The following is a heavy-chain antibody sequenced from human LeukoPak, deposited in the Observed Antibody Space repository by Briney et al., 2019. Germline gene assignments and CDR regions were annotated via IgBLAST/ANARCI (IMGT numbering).Heavy chain of an antibody. D-gene: IGHD5-18*01. V-gene: IGHV3-21*01. CDR1: GFTFSSYS. CDR3: ARELRQYSYGAPFDY. Sequence: GGSLRLSCAAYGFTFSSYSMNWVRQAPGKGLEWVSSISRSSSYIYYADSAKGRFTISRDNAKNSLYLQMNSLRAEDTAVYYCARELRQYSYGAPFDYWGQGTLVTVSS. J-gene: IGHJ4*02. CDR2: ISRSSSYI.